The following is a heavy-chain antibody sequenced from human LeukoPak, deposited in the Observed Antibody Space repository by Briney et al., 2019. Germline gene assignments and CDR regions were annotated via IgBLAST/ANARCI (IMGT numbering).Heavy chain of an antibody. J-gene: IGHJ4*02. CDR2: ISGSGGST. D-gene: IGHD2-2*01. CDR1: GFTFSSYA. CDR3: AKVEGYCSSTSCYGGLDY. V-gene: IGHV3-23*01. Sequence: GGSLRLSCAASGFTFSSYAMSWVRQAPGKGLEWVSAISGSGGSTYYADSVKGRFTISRDNSKNTLYLPMNSLRAEDTAVYYCAKVEGYCSSTSCYGGLDYWGQETLVTVSS.